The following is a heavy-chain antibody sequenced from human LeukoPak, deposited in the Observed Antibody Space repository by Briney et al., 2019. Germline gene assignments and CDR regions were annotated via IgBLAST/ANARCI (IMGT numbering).Heavy chain of an antibody. V-gene: IGHV3-7*01. CDR3: ARDSHSLRFLEWLSPTPFDY. D-gene: IGHD3-3*01. CDR1: GFTFSSYW. CDR2: IKQDGSEK. Sequence: PGGSLRLSCAASGFTFSSYWMSWVRQAPGKGLEWVANIKQDGSEKYYVDSVKGRFTISRDNAKNSLYLQMNSLRAEDTAVYYCARDSHSLRFLEWLSPTPFDYWGQGTLVTVSS. J-gene: IGHJ4*02.